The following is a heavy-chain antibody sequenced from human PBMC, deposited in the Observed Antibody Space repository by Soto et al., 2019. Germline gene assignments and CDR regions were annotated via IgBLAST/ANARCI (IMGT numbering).Heavy chain of an antibody. CDR1: GDSVSSNSAA. J-gene: IGHJ6*03. D-gene: IGHD1-7*01. CDR3: AGTTSHYWYYMDV. Sequence: SQTLSLTCVISGDSVSSNSAAWNWIRQSPSRGLEWLGRTYYGTRWYYDYAVSVRSRITVNPDTSKNQFSLQLTSETPEDTAVYYCAGTTSHYWYYMDVWGKGTTVTVS. V-gene: IGHV6-1*01. CDR2: TYYGTRWYY.